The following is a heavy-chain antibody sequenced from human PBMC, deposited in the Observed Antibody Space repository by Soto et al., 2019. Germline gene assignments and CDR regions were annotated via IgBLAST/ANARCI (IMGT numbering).Heavy chain of an antibody. CDR3: ARGVGSSPPRY. Sequence: LSLTCTISGGSISVYYWSWVQQPPGHELEWIGYIYASGSPYYNPSLRSRVTISADTSKNQISLKLTSPTAADTAVYYCARGVGSSPPRYWGRGTLVTVSS. CDR2: IYASGSP. J-gene: IGHJ4*02. D-gene: IGHD1-26*01. V-gene: IGHV4-59*01. CDR1: GGSISVYY.